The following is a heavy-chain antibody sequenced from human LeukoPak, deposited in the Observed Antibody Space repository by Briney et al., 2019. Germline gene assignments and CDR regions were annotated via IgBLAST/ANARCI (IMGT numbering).Heavy chain of an antibody. CDR2: IYYSGST. V-gene: IGHV4-61*01. CDR1: GYSISSGYY. J-gene: IGHJ3*02. Sequence: SETLSLTCTVSGYSISSGYYWGWIRQPPGKGLEWIGYIYYSGSTNYNPSLKSRVTISVDTSKNQFSLKLSSVTAADTAVYYCARGWEAAGAFDIWGQGTMVTVSS. D-gene: IGHD6-25*01. CDR3: ARGWEAAGAFDI.